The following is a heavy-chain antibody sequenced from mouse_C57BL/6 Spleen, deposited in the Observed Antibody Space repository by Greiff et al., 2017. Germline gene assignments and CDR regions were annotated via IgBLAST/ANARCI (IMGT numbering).Heavy chain of an antibody. CDR1: GYAFTNYL. V-gene: IGHV1-54*01. J-gene: IGHJ4*01. D-gene: IGHD2-10*01. CDR2: INPGSGGT. CDR3: ARRAYYGNYAMGY. Sequence: QVQLKQSGAELVRPGTSVKVSCKASGYAFTNYLIEWVKQRPGQGLEWIGVINPGSGGTNYNEKFKGKATLTADKSSSTAYMQLSSLTSEDSAVYFCARRAYYGNYAMGYWGQGTSVTVSS.